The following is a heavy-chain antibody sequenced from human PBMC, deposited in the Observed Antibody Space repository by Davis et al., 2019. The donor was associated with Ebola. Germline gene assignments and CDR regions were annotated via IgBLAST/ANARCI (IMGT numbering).Heavy chain of an antibody. D-gene: IGHD3-10*01. Sequence: PSETLSLTCAAYGGSFSGYYWSWIRQPPGKGLEWIGEINHSGSTNYNPSLKSRVTISVDTSKNQFSLKLSSVTAADTAVYYCARGPIGQATPSGSWFDPWGQGTLVTVSS. J-gene: IGHJ5*02. V-gene: IGHV4-34*01. CDR2: INHSGST. CDR3: ARGPIGQATPSGSWFDP. CDR1: GGSFSGYY.